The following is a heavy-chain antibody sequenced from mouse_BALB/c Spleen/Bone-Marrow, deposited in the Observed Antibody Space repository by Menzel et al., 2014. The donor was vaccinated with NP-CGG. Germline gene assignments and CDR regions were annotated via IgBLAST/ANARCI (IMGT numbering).Heavy chain of an antibody. V-gene: IGHV5-9-3*01. J-gene: IGHJ1*01. CDR1: GFTFSSYD. Sequence: VQLVESGGGLVKPGGSLKLSCAASGFTFSSYDMSWVRQTPEKRLEWVAIINTGGSYTYYSDSVKGRFTISRDNAKNTLYLQMISLRSEDTAMYYCARRALDYWYFDVWGAGTTVTVSS. CDR3: ARRALDYWYFDV. CDR2: INTGGSYT.